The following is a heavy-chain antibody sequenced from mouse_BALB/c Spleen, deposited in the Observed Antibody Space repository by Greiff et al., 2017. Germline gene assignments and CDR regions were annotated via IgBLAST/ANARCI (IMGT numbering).Heavy chain of an antibody. Sequence: QVQLQQPGAELVKPGASVKLSCKASGYTFTSYWMHWVKQRPGQGLEWIGEIDPSDSYTSYNQKFKGKATLTVDESSSTAYMQLSSLTSEDSAVYYCARSYYYGSGPVRYFDVWGAGTTVTVSS. V-gene: IGHV1-69*02. J-gene: IGHJ1*01. D-gene: IGHD1-1*01. CDR1: GYTFTSYW. CDR2: IDPSDSYT. CDR3: ARSYYYGSGPVRYFDV.